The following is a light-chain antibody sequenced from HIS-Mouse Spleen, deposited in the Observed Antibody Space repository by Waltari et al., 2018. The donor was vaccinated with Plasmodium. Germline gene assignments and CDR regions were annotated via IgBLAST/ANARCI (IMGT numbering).Light chain of an antibody. CDR3: QVWDSSSDHRV. V-gene: IGLV3-21*03. J-gene: IGLJ3*02. CDR1: NIGSKS. CDR2: DDS. Sequence: SYVLTQPPSVSVAPGKTARITCGGNNIGSKSVHGYQQKPGQAPVLVVYDDSARPSGIPERFSGSNSGNTATLTISRVEAGDEADYYCQVWDSSSDHRVFGGGTKLTVL.